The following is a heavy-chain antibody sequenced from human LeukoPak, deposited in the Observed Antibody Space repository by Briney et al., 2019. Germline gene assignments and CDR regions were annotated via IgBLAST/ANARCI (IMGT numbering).Heavy chain of an antibody. CDR2: IKQDGSVK. CDR1: GFTFSNYW. J-gene: IGHJ4*02. CDR3: ARIGYSSSSFDY. D-gene: IGHD6-6*01. V-gene: IGHV3-7*01. Sequence: PGGSLRLSCAASGFTFSNYWMTWVRQAPGKGLEWVANIKQDGSVKHYVDSVKGRFTISRDNAKNSVYLQMNRLRAEDTAVYYCARIGYSSSSFDYWGQGTLVTVSS.